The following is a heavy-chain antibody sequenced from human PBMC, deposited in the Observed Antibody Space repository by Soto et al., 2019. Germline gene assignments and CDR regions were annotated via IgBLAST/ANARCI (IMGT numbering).Heavy chain of an antibody. J-gene: IGHJ4*02. V-gene: IGHV3-23*01. CDR1: GFSVSSND. D-gene: IGHD6-19*01. CDR3: AKISSGWSLDY. Sequence: HPGGSLGLSCAASGFSVSSNDMSWVRQAPGKGLEWVSAMSGSAGTTYYADSVKGRFTISRDNSKNTLYLQMNSLRGEDTAVYYCAKISSGWSLDYWGQGTLVTVSS. CDR2: MSGSAGTT.